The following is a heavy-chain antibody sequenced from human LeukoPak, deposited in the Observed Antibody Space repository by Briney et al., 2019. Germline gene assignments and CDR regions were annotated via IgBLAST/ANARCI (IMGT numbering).Heavy chain of an antibody. CDR2: IYASGST. V-gene: IGHV4-4*09. J-gene: IGHJ6*03. CDR3: ARRYGYCSGGRCNDVRYYYYYMDV. Sequence: PSETLSLTCTVFGGSISSYYWSWIRQPPGKGLEWIGYIYASGSTNYNPSLKSRVTMSVDTSKNQFSLKLSSVTAADTAVYYCARRYGYCSGGRCNDVRYYYYYMDVWGKGTTVTVSS. CDR1: GGSISSYY. D-gene: IGHD2-15*01.